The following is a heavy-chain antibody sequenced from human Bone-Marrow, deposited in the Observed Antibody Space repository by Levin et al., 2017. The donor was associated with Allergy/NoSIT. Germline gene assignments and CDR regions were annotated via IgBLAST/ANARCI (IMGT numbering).Heavy chain of an antibody. Sequence: SCAASGLTVNNNYMSWVRQAPGKGLEWVSVTYSGGRTYYADSVKGRFTISRDNSKNTLYIQMNSLRAEDTAVYYCARTSGSDYAYGMDVWGQGTTVIVSS. CDR2: TYSGGRT. CDR1: GLTVNNNY. D-gene: IGHD3-10*01. CDR3: ARTSGSDYAYGMDV. V-gene: IGHV3-53*01. J-gene: IGHJ6*02.